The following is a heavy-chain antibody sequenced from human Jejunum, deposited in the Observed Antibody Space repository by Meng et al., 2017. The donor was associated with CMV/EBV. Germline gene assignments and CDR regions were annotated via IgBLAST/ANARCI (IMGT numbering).Heavy chain of an antibody. CDR3: ASRSRVTMIRGDYYALDV. CDR2: IYSGGNR. CDR1: VDSNS. Sequence: VDSNSLSWVRPAPGKGLEWVSVIYSGGNRYYAESAKGRFTILRDAAKNTLELQMNSLRVEDTAVYYCASRSRVTMIRGDYYALDVWGHGTTVTVSS. V-gene: IGHV3-53*01. J-gene: IGHJ6*02. D-gene: IGHD3-16*01.